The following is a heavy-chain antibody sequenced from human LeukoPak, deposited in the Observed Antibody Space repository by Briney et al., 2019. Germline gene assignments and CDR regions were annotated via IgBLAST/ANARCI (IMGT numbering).Heavy chain of an antibody. CDR2: ISYDGSNK. D-gene: IGHD5-12*01. J-gene: IGHJ4*02. CDR1: GFTFSSYG. Sequence: GGSLRLSCAASGFTFSSYGMHWVRQAPGKGLEWVAVISYDGSNKYHADSVKGRFTISRDNSKNTLYLQMNSLRAEDTAVYYCAKQGDSGYAPGWGQGTLVTVSS. V-gene: IGHV3-30*18. CDR3: AKQGDSGYAPG.